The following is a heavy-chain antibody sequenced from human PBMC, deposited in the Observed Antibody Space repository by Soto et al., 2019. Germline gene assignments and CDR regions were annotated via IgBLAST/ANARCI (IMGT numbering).Heavy chain of an antibody. Sequence: GGSLRLSCAASGFTFSTYGMHWVRQAPGKGLEWLAIIWYDGTNKFYADSVKGRFTVSRDNYKNTLYLQMNGLRAEDTAVYYCATDGPRIAVAGTYPDHWGQGTLVTVSS. CDR1: GFTFSTYG. CDR3: ATDGPRIAVAGTYPDH. V-gene: IGHV3-33*01. CDR2: IWYDGTNK. J-gene: IGHJ4*02. D-gene: IGHD6-19*01.